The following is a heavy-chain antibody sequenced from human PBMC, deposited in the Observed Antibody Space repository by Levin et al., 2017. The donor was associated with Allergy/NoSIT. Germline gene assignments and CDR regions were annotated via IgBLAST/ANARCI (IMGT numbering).Heavy chain of an antibody. Sequence: GGSLRLSCAASGFTFSIYSMNWVRQAPGKGLEWVAYIGSGSSTIYYADSVKGRFTVSRDNAKNSLYLQMNSLRVEDTAIYYCARARDHDVATAYVGGVVRHYYYYGMDVWGQGTTVTVSS. D-gene: IGHD3-3*01. CDR2: IGSGSSTI. CDR1: GFTFSIYS. V-gene: IGHV3-48*04. CDR3: ARARDHDVATAYVGGVVRHYYYYGMDV. J-gene: IGHJ6*02.